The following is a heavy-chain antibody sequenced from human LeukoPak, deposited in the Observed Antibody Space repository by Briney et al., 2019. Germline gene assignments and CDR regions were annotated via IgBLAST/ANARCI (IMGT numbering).Heavy chain of an antibody. CDR1: GGSISSYY. CDR3: ARYVVTTVPYFDY. Sequence: SETLSLTCTVSGGSISSYYWSWIRQPPGKGLEWIGYIYYSGSTNHNPSLKSRVTISVDTSKNQFSLKLSSVTAADTAVYYCARYVVTTVPYFDYWGQGTLVTVSS. V-gene: IGHV4-59*08. D-gene: IGHD4-23*01. CDR2: IYYSGST. J-gene: IGHJ4*02.